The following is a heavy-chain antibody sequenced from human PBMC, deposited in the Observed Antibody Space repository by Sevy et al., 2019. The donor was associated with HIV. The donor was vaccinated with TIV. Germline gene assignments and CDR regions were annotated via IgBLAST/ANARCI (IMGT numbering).Heavy chain of an antibody. J-gene: IGHJ3*01. D-gene: IGHD3-22*01. CDR3: AKDTIGVVGEVLDF. Sequence: GGSLRLSCAVSGFTFSNYAMSWVRQAPGKGLEWVSAIGGRDTGTFYAASVKGRFTISRDNSKNTLYLQMNSLRAEDTALYYCAKDTIGVVGEVLDFWGRGTMVTVSS. CDR2: IGGRDTGT. V-gene: IGHV3-23*01. CDR1: GFTFSNYA.